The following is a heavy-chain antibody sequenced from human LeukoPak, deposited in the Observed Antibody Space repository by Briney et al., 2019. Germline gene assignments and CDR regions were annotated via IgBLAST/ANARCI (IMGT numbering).Heavy chain of an antibody. CDR3: VGYISGRSFFDF. D-gene: IGHD3-10*01. CDR2: IYYSGNT. CDR1: GGPINTYY. V-gene: IGHV4-59*12. Sequence: SETLTLTCSVSGGPINTYYWSWLRQPPGKGMEWVGYIYYSGNTNYHPSLKSPVTLSVDQSQNQIASDYPSVDASDTAVEYCVGYISGRSFFDFWGQGGVVTVSS. J-gene: IGHJ4*02.